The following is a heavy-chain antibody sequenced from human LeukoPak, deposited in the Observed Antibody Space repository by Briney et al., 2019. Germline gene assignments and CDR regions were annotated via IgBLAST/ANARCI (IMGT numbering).Heavy chain of an antibody. V-gene: IGHV1-69*05. D-gene: IGHD2-21*02. Sequence: SVKVSCKASGGTFNSYAITWVRQAPGQGLEWMGGIIPMFAPARYAQNFQDRVTMTTDTSTSTAYMELRSLRSDDTAVYYCARVRYCGGDCYSGNWFDPWGQGTLVTVSS. CDR1: GGTFNSYA. CDR3: ARVRYCGGDCYSGNWFDP. J-gene: IGHJ5*02. CDR2: IIPMFAPA.